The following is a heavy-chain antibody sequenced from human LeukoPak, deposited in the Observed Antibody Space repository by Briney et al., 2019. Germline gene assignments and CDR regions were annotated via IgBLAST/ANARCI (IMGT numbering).Heavy chain of an antibody. CDR3: ARAKLSPLGPFDY. V-gene: IGHV3-53*01. CDR2: IYGGGST. Sequence: PGGSLRLSCAASGFTFSSYAMSWVRQTPGKGLEWVSVIYGGGSTYYGDSVKGRVTISRDNSKNTLYLQMNSLRAEDTAVYYCARAKLSPLGPFDYWGQGTLVTVSS. CDR1: GFTFSSYA. D-gene: IGHD1-26*01. J-gene: IGHJ4*02.